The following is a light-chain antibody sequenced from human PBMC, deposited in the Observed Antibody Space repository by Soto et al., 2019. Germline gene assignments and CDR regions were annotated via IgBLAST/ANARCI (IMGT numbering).Light chain of an antibody. J-gene: IGLJ3*02. V-gene: IGLV1-44*01. CDR1: TSNIGSNS. CDR2: SND. CDR3: AAWDDSLNGPV. Sequence: QAVVSQPPSASGTPGQRVTISCSGRTSNIGSNSVTWYQQLQGTAPKVVIYSNDQWPSGVPDRFSGSKSGSSASLAISGLQSEDEADYYCAAWDDSLNGPVFGGGTQLTVL.